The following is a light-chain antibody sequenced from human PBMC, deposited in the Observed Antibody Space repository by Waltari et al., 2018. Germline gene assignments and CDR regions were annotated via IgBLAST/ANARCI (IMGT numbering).Light chain of an antibody. Sequence: DIQMTQSPSSLSASVGDRVTITCLASQSISIYLNWYQQKPGKAPKLLIYAASSLQSGVPSRFSGSGSGTDFTLTISSLQPEDFATYYCQQNYSSPRTFGQGTKVEIK. J-gene: IGKJ1*01. CDR2: AAS. V-gene: IGKV1-39*01. CDR1: QSISIY. CDR3: QQNYSSPRT.